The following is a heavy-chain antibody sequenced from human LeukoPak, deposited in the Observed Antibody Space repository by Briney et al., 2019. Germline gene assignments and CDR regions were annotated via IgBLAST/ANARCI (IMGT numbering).Heavy chain of an antibody. J-gene: IGHJ5*02. V-gene: IGHV4-34*01. D-gene: IGHD4-17*01. Sequence: SETLSLTCAVYGGSFSGYYWSWIRQPPGKGLEWIGEINHSGSTNYNPSLKSRVTISVDTSNNQFSLKLSSVTAADTAVYYCARGDYGDYVSNWFDPWGQGTLVTVSS. CDR1: GGSFSGYY. CDR2: INHSGST. CDR3: ARGDYGDYVSNWFDP.